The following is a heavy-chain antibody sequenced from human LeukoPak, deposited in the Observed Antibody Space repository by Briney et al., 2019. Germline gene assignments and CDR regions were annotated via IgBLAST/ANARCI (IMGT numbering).Heavy chain of an antibody. Sequence: PGGSLRLFCVASGFTFSTYGMSWVRQAPGKGLEWVAAVSSTGSGTYYPDSLKGRFIISRDNSQNTVFLQMNSLRPEDTAFYFCAKDRPLLWFGPTDAWGQGILVTVSS. CDR1: GFTFSTYG. CDR2: VSSTGSGT. V-gene: IGHV3-23*01. J-gene: IGHJ5*02. CDR3: AKDRPLLWFGPTDA. D-gene: IGHD3-10*01.